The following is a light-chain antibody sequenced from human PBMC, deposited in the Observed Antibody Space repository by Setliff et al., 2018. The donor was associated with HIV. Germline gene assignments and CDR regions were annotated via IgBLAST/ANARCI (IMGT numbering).Light chain of an antibody. Sequence: EIVMHQSPGTLSVSPGERASLSCRASESIATNVAWYQQKPGQAPRLLIYNVFTRATGIPARFSGSGSGTEFTLTISSLQSEDFAVYFCQQYNKWPPYTFGQGTKV. J-gene: IGKJ2*01. CDR3: QQYNKWPPYT. CDR2: NVF. V-gene: IGKV3-15*01. CDR1: ESIATN.